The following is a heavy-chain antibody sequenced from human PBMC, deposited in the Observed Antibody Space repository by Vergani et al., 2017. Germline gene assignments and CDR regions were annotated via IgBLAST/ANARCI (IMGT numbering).Heavy chain of an antibody. CDR1: GGSISSGGYY. V-gene: IGHV4-31*03. J-gene: IGHJ4*02. Sequence: QVQLQESGPGLVKPSQTLSLTCTVSGGSISSGGYYWSWIRQHPGKGLEWIGYIYYSGSTYYNPSLKSRVTISVETSKNQFSLKLSSVTAADTAVYYCARGSESGPVGGVKKSIRARRFDYWGQGTLVTVSS. CDR2: IYYSGST. CDR3: ARGSESGPVGGVKKSIRARRFDY. D-gene: IGHD3-16*01.